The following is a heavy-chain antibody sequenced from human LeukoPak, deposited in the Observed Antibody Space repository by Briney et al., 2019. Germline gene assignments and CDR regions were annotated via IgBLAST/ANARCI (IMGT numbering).Heavy chain of an antibody. CDR3: AREGGSYGYVFLDY. CDR1: GYTFTSYG. CDR2: ISAYNGNT. D-gene: IGHD5-18*01. J-gene: IGHJ4*02. V-gene: IGHV1-18*01. Sequence: EASVKVSCKASGYTFTSYGISWVRQAPGQGLEWMGWISAYNGNTNYAQKLQGRVTMTTDTSTSTAYMELRSLRSDDTAVYYCAREGGSYGYVFLDYWGQGTLVTVSS.